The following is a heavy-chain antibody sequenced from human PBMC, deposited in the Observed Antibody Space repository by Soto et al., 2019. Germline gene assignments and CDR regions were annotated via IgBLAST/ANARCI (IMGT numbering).Heavy chain of an antibody. CDR3: ARSPYSSGWWGFDF. D-gene: IGHD6-19*01. CDR2: ISTDGSVT. J-gene: IGHJ4*02. V-gene: IGHV3-74*01. CDR1: GLTFSSYW. Sequence: GGSLRLSSAASGLTFSSYWMHWVRQAPGKGLVWVSRISTDGSVTTYADSVKGRFTISRDNAKNTLYLQMNSLRTEDTAVYYCARSPYSSGWWGFDFWGKGSLVPVSS.